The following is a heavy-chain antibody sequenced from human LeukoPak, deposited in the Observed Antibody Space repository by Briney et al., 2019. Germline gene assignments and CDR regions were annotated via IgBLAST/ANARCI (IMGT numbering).Heavy chain of an antibody. V-gene: IGHV3-23*01. J-gene: IGHJ6*03. Sequence: PGGSLRLSCAASGFTFTSSAMSWVRQAPGKGLEWVSVISGSGHTTYYADSVKGRFTISRDNAKNSLYLQMNSLRAEDTAVYYCARVGAVAGLLGAYYYYYMDVWGKGTTVTVSS. CDR2: ISGSGHTT. CDR3: ARVGAVAGLLGAYYYYYMDV. CDR1: GFTFTSSA. D-gene: IGHD6-19*01.